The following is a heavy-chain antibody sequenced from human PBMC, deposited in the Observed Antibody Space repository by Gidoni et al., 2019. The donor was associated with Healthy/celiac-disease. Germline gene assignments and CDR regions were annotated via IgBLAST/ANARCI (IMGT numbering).Heavy chain of an antibody. CDR2: ISSSSSYI. D-gene: IGHD2-15*01. V-gene: IGHV3-21*01. CDR1: GLTFSSYS. CDR3: ARDRAPGGSWGVYFDY. J-gene: IGHJ4*02. Sequence: EVQLVEAGGGLVKPGGSLRLPCAASGLTFSSYSMNWVRQAPGKGLEGVSSISSSSSYIYYADSVKGRFTISRDNAKNSLYLQMNSLRAEDTAVYYCARDRAPGGSWGVYFDYWGQGTLVTVSS.